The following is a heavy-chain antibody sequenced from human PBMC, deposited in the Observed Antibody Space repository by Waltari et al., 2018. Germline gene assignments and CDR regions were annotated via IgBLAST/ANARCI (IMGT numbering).Heavy chain of an antibody. CDR3: ARHKSIWFGELSPEGYMDV. J-gene: IGHJ6*03. CDR2: IYYSGST. Sequence: QLQLQESGPGLVKPSETLSLTCTVSGGSISSSSYYWGWIRQPPGKGLEWIGSIYYSGSTYYNPSLKSRVTISVDTSKNQFSLKLSSVTAADTAVYYCARHKSIWFGELSPEGYMDVWGKGTTVTVSS. D-gene: IGHD3-10*01. CDR1: GGSISSSSYY. V-gene: IGHV4-39*01.